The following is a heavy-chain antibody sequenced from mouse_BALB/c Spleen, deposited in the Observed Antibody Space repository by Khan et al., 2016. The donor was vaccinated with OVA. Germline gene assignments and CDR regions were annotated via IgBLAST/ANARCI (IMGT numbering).Heavy chain of an antibody. V-gene: IGHV3-2*02. J-gene: IGHJ4*01. CDR3: ARSLYYSDSYALDY. Sequence: LQELGPGLVKPSQSLSLTCTVTGYSITSDYARNWIRQFPGNKLEWMGYISSTGSTSYNPSLKGRIPITRDTSKNQFFLHLNSVTSEDTATYYCARSLYYSDSYALDYWGQGTSVTVSS. CDR1: GYSITSDYA. D-gene: IGHD2-13*01. CDR2: ISSTGST.